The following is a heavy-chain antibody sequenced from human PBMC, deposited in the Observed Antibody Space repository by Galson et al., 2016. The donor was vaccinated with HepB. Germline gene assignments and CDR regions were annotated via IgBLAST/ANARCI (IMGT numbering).Heavy chain of an antibody. CDR2: IYKEGYT. V-gene: IGHV3-53*01. CDR1: GFSVSDSC. J-gene: IGHJ2*01. Sequence: SLRLSCAASGFSVSDSCISWVRQAPGKGLEWVSVIYKEGYTYYADSVKGRFTISRDSFKNTLYLQMNSLRAEDTAAYFCARRQRVSVAEVFGWYFDLWGRGTQVAVSS. CDR3: ARRQRVSVAEVFGWYFDL. D-gene: IGHD6-19*01.